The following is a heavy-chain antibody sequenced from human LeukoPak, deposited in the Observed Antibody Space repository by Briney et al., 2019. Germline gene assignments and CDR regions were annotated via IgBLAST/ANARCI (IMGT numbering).Heavy chain of an antibody. J-gene: IGHJ4*02. V-gene: IGHV4-4*07. CDR2: IYTSGST. Sequence: PSETLSLTCTVSGGSISSYYWSWIRQPAGKGLEWIGRIYTSGSTNYNPSLKSRVTISVDTSKNQFSLKLSSVTAADTAVYYCARDRHSSSWYYFDYWGQGTLVTVSS. CDR3: ARDRHSSSWYYFDY. CDR1: GGSISSYY. D-gene: IGHD6-13*01.